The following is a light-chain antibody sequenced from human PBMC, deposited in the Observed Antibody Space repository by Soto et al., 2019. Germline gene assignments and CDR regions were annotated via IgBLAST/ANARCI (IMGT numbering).Light chain of an antibody. CDR3: SSYAGSNKSV. Sequence: QLVLTQPPSASASLGASVTLTCTLSSGYSNYKVDWYQQRPGKGPRFVMRVGTGGIVGSRGDGIPDRFSGSKSGNTASLTVSGLQPEDEADYYCSSYAGSNKSVFGTGTKLTVL. J-gene: IGLJ1*01. CDR1: SGYSNYK. V-gene: IGLV9-49*01. CDR2: VGTGGIVG.